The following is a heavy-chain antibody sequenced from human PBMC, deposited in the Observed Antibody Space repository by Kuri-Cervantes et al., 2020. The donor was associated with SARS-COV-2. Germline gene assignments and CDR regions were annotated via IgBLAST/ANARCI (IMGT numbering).Heavy chain of an antibody. CDR1: GFTFSSYG. CDR3: AKGIAAAGTFVVDY. D-gene: IGHD6-13*01. Sequence: GESLKISCAASGFTFSSYGMHWVRQAPGKGLEWVAVISYDGSNKYYADSVKGRFTISRDNAKNSLYLQMNSLRAEDTAVYYCAKGIAAAGTFVVDYWGQGTLVTVSS. J-gene: IGHJ4*02. CDR2: ISYDGSNK. V-gene: IGHV3-30*18.